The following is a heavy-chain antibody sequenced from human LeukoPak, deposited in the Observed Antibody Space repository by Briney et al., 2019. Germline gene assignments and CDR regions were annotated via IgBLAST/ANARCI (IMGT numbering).Heavy chain of an antibody. CDR2: IYPGDSDT. Sequence: GESLKISCKGSGYSLTTFWIGWVRQMPGKGLEWMGIIYPGDSDTRYGPSFQGQVTISVDRSISTAYLKWSSLKASDTAIYYCARRGPVAENGYYFDSWGQGTLVTVSS. J-gene: IGHJ4*02. CDR3: ARRGPVAENGYYFDS. V-gene: IGHV5-51*01. D-gene: IGHD2-15*01. CDR1: GYSLTTFW.